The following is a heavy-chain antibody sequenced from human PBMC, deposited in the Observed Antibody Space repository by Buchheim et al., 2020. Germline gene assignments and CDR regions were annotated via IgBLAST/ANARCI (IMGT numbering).Heavy chain of an antibody. D-gene: IGHD4-17*01. CDR2: ISYDGSNK. CDR1: GFTFSSYA. V-gene: IGHV3-30-3*01. Sequence: VQLLESGGGLVQPGRSLRLSCAASGFTFSSYAMHWVRQAPGKGLEWVAVISYDGSNKYYADSVKGRFTISRDNSKNTLYLQMNSLRAEDTAVYYCARNHGDGFFYYGMDVWGQGTT. CDR3: ARNHGDGFFYYGMDV. J-gene: IGHJ6*02.